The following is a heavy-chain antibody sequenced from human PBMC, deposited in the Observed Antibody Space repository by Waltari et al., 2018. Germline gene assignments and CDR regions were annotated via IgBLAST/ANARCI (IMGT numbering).Heavy chain of an antibody. J-gene: IGHJ6*02. D-gene: IGHD3-10*01. CDR1: GGSFSGYY. Sequence: QVQLQQWGAGLLKPSETLSLTCAVYGGSFSGYYWSWIRQPPGTGLEWIGEINHSVSTNSNPSLSVRATISVDTSKNQCSLKLSSVTAADTAVYYWARGPLYYYGSGSYYHAPYYYYYGMDVWGQGTTVTVSS. V-gene: IGHV4-34*01. CDR2: INHSVST. CDR3: ARGPLYYYGSGSYYHAPYYYYYGMDV.